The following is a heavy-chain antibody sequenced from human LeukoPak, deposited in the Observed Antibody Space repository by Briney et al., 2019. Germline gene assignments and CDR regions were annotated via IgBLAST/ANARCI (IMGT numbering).Heavy chain of an antibody. CDR1: GFTFSSYA. Sequence: GGSLRLSCAASGFTFSSYAMSWVRQAPGKGLEWVSSISGSGKHTFYADSVKGRFTISRDNAKNSLYLQMNSLRAEDTALYYCARDSPDWGDAFDIWGQGTMVTVSS. J-gene: IGHJ3*02. CDR2: ISGSGKHT. CDR3: ARDSPDWGDAFDI. V-gene: IGHV3-21*01. D-gene: IGHD3-9*01.